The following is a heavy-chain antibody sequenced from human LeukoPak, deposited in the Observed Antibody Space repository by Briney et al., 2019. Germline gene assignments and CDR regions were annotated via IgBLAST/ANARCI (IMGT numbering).Heavy chain of an antibody. CDR3: TRGGFGSGWEFDC. V-gene: IGHV1-2*02. CDR2: INPNSGGT. D-gene: IGHD6-19*01. CDR1: GYTFTGYY. Sequence: ASVTVSCKASGYTFTGYYMHWVRQAPGQGLEWMGWINPNSGGTSYAQKFQGRVTMTRDTSISTAYMDLTGLRFDDTAMYYCTRGGFGSGWEFDCWGQGTLVSVSS. J-gene: IGHJ4*02.